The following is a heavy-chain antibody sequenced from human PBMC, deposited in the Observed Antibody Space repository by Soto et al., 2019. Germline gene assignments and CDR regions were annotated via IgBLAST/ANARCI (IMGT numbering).Heavy chain of an antibody. V-gene: IGHV3-30-3*01. Sequence: QVPLVESGGGVVQAGRSLRLSCTASGLTLNSFAIHWVRQAPGKGLEWVSVISEDGGNKYFAESVMGRFLISRDNSKNTVYLQMNSLRLEDTAVYFCARRLTRTVSALGYWGQGTLVAVSS. CDR1: GLTLNSFA. D-gene: IGHD6-19*01. CDR3: ARRLTRTVSALGY. CDR2: ISEDGGNK. J-gene: IGHJ4*02.